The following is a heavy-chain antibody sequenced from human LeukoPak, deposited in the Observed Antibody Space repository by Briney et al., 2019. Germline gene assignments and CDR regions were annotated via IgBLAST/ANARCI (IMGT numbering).Heavy chain of an antibody. CDR2: ISWNSGSI. CDR1: GFTFDDYA. V-gene: IGHV3-9*01. Sequence: GGSLRLSCAASGFTFDDYAMHWVRQAPGKGLEWVSGISWNSGSIGYADSVKGRFTISRDNSKNTLYLQMNSLRAEDTAVYYCASVIRGYPSWGQGTLVTVSS. CDR3: ASVIRGYPS. D-gene: IGHD5-18*01. J-gene: IGHJ5*02.